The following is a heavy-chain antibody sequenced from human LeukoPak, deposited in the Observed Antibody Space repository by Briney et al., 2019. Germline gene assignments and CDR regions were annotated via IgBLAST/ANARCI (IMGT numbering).Heavy chain of an antibody. J-gene: IGHJ4*02. CDR2: ISGSGGST. Sequence: GGSLRLSCAASGFTFSSYAMSWVRQAPGKGLEWVSAISGSGGSTYYADSVKGRFTISRDNSKNTLYLQMNSLRAEDTAVYYCAKDNGVYSSGWYPFDYWGQGTLVTVSS. V-gene: IGHV3-23*01. CDR1: GFTFSSYA. D-gene: IGHD6-19*01. CDR3: AKDNGVYSSGWYPFDY.